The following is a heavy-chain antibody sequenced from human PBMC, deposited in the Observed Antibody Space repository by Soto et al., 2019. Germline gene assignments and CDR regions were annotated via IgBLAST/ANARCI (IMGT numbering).Heavy chain of an antibody. CDR3: APHPGGGGY. J-gene: IGHJ4*02. CDR1: GFTVSNNY. Sequence: EVQLVESGGGLIQPGGSLRLSCAVSGFTVSNNYMSWVRQAPGKGLEGVSVIYSGGYTAYGDSVKGRFTISRDNSKNNLFLHMKSRGADDRALFYWAPHPGGGGYWGQGTLVTVSS. D-gene: IGHD3-10*01. CDR2: IYSGGYT. V-gene: IGHV3-53*01.